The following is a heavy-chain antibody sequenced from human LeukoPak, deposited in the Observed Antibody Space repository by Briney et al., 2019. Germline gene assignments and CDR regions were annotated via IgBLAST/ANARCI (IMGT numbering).Heavy chain of an antibody. CDR1: GGSMSSSSYY. J-gene: IGHJ4*02. D-gene: IGHD3-10*01. CDR2: IYYSGST. V-gene: IGHV4-39*07. Sequence: SETLSLTCTVSGGSMSSSSYYWGWIRQTPGKGLEWIGSIYYSGSTYYNPSLKSRVTISVDTSKNQFSLKLSSVTAADTAVYYCARGKGKLGFRELYFDYWGQGTLVTVSS. CDR3: ARGKGKLGFRELYFDY.